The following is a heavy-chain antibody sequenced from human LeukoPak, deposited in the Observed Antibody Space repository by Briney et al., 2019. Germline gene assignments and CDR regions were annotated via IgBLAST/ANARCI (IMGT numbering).Heavy chain of an antibody. CDR2: IIPIFGTA. V-gene: IGHV1-69*13. CDR1: GGTFSSYA. D-gene: IGHD3-9*01. Sequence: ASVKVSCKASGGTFSSYAISWVRQAPGQGLEWMGGIIPIFGTANYAQKFQGRVTITADESTSTAYMELSSLRSEDTAVYYCARARPYYDILTGYLVQYYYYGMDVWGQGTTVTVSS. CDR3: ARARPYYDILTGYLVQYYYYGMDV. J-gene: IGHJ6*02.